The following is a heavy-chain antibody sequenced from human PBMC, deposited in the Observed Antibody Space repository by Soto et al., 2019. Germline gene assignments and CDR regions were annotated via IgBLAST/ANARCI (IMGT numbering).Heavy chain of an antibody. Sequence: GGSLRLSCAASGFTLSGRSMHWVRQAPGKGLVWVSGIDNAGTDSTYADSVKGRFTISRDNSKNTLYLQMNSLRAEDTAVYYCARVDSSSWYYFDYWGQGTLVTVSS. D-gene: IGHD6-13*01. V-gene: IGHV3-74*01. CDR2: IDNAGTDS. J-gene: IGHJ4*02. CDR3: ARVDSSSWYYFDY. CDR1: GFTLSGRS.